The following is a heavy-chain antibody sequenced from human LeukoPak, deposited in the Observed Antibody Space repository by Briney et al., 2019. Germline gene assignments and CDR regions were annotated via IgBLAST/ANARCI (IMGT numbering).Heavy chain of an antibody. J-gene: IGHJ4*02. CDR3: ARGRGVITTD. V-gene: IGHV4-31*03. D-gene: IGHD3-10*01. CDR2: IYYSGST. CDR1: GDSISGGGYY. Sequence: SETLSLTCTASGDSISGGGYYWSWIRQLPGKGLEWIGCIYYSGSTFYNPSLKGRLTISLDTPNNQFSLKLTSVTAADTAVYYCARGRGVITTDWGQGTLVTVSS.